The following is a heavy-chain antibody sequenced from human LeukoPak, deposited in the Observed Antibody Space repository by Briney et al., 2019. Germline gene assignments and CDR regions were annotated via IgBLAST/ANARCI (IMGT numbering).Heavy chain of an antibody. V-gene: IGHV4-4*07. J-gene: IGHJ4*02. CDR1: GGSISSYY. CDR2: IYTSGST. D-gene: IGHD1-26*01. CDR3: ARDTTRTGSYSYYFDY. Sequence: PGTLSLTCTLSGGSISSYYWSWIRHPAGKGLEWIWRIYTSGSTNYNPSLKSRVTMSVDTSKNQFSLKLSSVTAADTAVYYCARDTTRTGSYSYYFDYWGQGTLVTVSS.